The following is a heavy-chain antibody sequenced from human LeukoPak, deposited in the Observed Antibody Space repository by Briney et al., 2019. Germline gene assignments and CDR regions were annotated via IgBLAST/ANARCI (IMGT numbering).Heavy chain of an antibody. CDR3: ARIGEPGTFDP. D-gene: IGHD3-10*01. V-gene: IGHV4-30-2*02. CDR1: GGSISSGGYY. Sequence: SQTLSLTCTVSGGSISSGGYYWSWIRQPPGKGLEWIGYIYHSGSTYYNPSLKSRVTISVDTSKNQFSLKLSSVTAADTAVYYCARIGEPGTFDPWGQGTLVTVSS. J-gene: IGHJ5*02. CDR2: IYHSGST.